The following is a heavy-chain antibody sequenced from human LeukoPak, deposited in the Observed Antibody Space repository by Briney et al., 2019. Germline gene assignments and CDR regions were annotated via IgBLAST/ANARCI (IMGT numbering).Heavy chain of an antibody. CDR1: GGSMRYFY. CDR3: AGSYDYGGNFDY. Sequence: SETLSLTCTVSGGSMRYFYWSWVRQTPGKGLEWLGYVFDSGNTNYNPSLNSRLAISVDTSKNQFSLKLNSVTAADTAVYYCAGSYDYGGNFDYWGQGTLVTVSS. D-gene: IGHD4-23*01. V-gene: IGHV4-59*01. CDR2: VFDSGNT. J-gene: IGHJ4*02.